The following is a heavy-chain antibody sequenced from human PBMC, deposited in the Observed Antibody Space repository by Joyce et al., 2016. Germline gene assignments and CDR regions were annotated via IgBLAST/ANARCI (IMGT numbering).Heavy chain of an antibody. CDR2: IAYDGNNV. J-gene: IGHJ4*02. D-gene: IGHD5-12*01. CDR1: GFSFRSYG. Sequence: QVQLVESGGGVVPPGRSLRLSCVASGFSFRSYGMHWVRQAPGKGLEWMALIAYDGNNVYYADSVKGRFTISRDNSKNTLYLQMNSLRAEDTAVYYCTRETIEWLFEKWGQGTLVTVSS. CDR3: TRETIEWLFEK. V-gene: IGHV3-33*01.